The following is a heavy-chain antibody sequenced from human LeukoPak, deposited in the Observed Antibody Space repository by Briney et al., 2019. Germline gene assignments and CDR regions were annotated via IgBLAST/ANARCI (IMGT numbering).Heavy chain of an antibody. D-gene: IGHD6-13*01. V-gene: IGHV3-23*01. CDR3: AKNEGGYSSSWYTSPFDY. J-gene: IGHJ4*02. Sequence: GGSLRLSCAASGFTFSSYAMSWVRQAPGKGLEWVSAISGSGGSTYYADSVKGRFTISRDNSKNTLYLQMNSLRAEDTAVYYCAKNEGGYSSSWYTSPFDYWGQGTLVTVSS. CDR2: ISGSGGST. CDR1: GFTFSSYA.